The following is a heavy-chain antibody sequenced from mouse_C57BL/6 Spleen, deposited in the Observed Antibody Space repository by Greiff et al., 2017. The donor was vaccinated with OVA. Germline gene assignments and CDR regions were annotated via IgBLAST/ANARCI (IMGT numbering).Heavy chain of an antibody. Sequence: QVQLQQSGAELARPGASVKLSCKASGYTFTSYGISWVKQRTGQGLEWIGEIYPRSGNTYYNEKFKGKATLTADKSSSTAYMELRSLTSEDSAVYFCAGGGGHDRWYFDVWGTGTTVTVSS. V-gene: IGHV1-81*01. CDR1: GYTFTSYG. J-gene: IGHJ1*03. D-gene: IGHD2-12*01. CDR2: IYPRSGNT. CDR3: AGGGGHDRWYFDV.